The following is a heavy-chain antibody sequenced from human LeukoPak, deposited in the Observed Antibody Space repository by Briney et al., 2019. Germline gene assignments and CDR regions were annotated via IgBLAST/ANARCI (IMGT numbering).Heavy chain of an antibody. V-gene: IGHV3-21*01. CDR2: ISRSSSYI. CDR3: ARYYYDSSGYPLADY. D-gene: IGHD3-22*01. CDR1: GLTFSSYS. J-gene: IGHJ4*02. Sequence: PGGSLRLSCAASGLTFSSYSMNWVRQAPGKGLEWVSSISRSSSYIYYADSVKGRFTISRDNAKNSLYLQMNSLRAEDTAVYYCARYYYDSSGYPLADYWGQGTLVTVSS.